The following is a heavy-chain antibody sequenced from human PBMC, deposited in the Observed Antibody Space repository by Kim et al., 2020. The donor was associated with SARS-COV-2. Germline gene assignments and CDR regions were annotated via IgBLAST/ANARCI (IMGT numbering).Heavy chain of an antibody. Sequence: GGSLRLSCAASGFTFSSYWMHWIRQAPGKGLVWVSRINSDGSSTSYADSVKGRFTISRDNAKNTLYLQMNSLRAEDTAVYSCARAAAKYYDFWSAIGNWFDPCGQGTLVTVSS. CDR3: ARAAAKYYDFWSAIGNWFDP. J-gene: IGHJ5*02. D-gene: IGHD3-3*01. CDR2: INSDGSST. CDR1: GFTFSSYW. V-gene: IGHV3-74*01.